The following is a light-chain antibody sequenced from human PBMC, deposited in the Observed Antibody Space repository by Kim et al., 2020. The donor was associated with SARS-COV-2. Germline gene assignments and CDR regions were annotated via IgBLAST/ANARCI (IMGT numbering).Light chain of an antibody. Sequence: ATINCKSSQSVLYSSNNKSYLAWYQQKPGQPPKLLIYWASTRESGVPDRFSGSGSGTDFTLTISSLQAEDVAVYYCQQYYSTPFTFGQGTRLEIK. CDR2: WAS. CDR3: QQYYSTPFT. CDR1: QSVLYSSNNKSY. J-gene: IGKJ5*01. V-gene: IGKV4-1*01.